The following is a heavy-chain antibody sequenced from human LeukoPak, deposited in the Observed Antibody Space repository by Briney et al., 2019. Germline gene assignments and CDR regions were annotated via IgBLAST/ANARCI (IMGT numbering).Heavy chain of an antibody. CDR3: ARHEGLPEFEY. J-gene: IGHJ4*02. CDR2: INPNSGGT. CDR1: GYSFSAYY. Sequence: ASVKVSCKASGYSFSAYYMHWVRQAPGQGLEWMGWINPNSGGTNYAQKFQGRGTMTRDTSISTVYLEMCGLRAGDTAVYVCARHEGLPEFEYWGQGTLVSVSS. V-gene: IGHV1-2*02.